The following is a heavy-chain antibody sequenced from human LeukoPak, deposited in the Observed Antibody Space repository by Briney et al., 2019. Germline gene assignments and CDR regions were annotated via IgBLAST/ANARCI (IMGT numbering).Heavy chain of an antibody. D-gene: IGHD6-19*01. CDR3: ARSTSYSSGWFELDY. CDR2: IKQDGSEK. Sequence: GGSLRLSCATSGFTFSSYWMSWVRQAPGKGLEWVANIKQDGSEKYYVDSVKGRFTISRDNAKNSLYLQMNSLRAEDTAVYYCARSTSYSSGWFELDYWGQGTLVTVSS. CDR1: GFTFSSYW. J-gene: IGHJ4*02. V-gene: IGHV3-7*01.